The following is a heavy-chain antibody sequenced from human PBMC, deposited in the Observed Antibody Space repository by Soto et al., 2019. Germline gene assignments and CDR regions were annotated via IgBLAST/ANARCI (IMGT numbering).Heavy chain of an antibody. CDR2: IYYSGST. J-gene: IGHJ6*02. Sequence: SETLSLTCTVSGGSISSYYWSWIRQPPGKGLEWIGYIYYSGSTNYNPSLKSRVTISVDTSKNQFSLKLSSVTAADTAVYYCARVISGDYRYTPLYYYYGMDVWGQGTTVTVSS. V-gene: IGHV4-59*01. CDR1: GGSISSYY. CDR3: ARVISGDYRYTPLYYYYGMDV. D-gene: IGHD3-16*02.